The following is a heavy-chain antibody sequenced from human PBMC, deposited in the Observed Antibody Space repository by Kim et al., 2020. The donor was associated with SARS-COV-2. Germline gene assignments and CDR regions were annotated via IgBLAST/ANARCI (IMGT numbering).Heavy chain of an antibody. CDR2: ISSSGSYI. J-gene: IGHJ4*02. CDR3: ARDVGWELHGPSDY. Sequence: GGSLRLSCAASGFTFSSYMMNWFRQAPGKGLEWGSSISSSGSYIYYADSVEGRFTISRDKAKNSLYLQRNSLRSEDTAVYYFARDVGWELHGPSDYWGQGTLVTVAS. D-gene: IGHD1-26*01. V-gene: IGHV3-21*01. CDR1: GFTFSSYM.